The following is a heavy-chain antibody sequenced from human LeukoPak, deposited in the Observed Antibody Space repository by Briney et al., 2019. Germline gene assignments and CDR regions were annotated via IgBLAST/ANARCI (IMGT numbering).Heavy chain of an antibody. D-gene: IGHD3-3*01. J-gene: IGHJ4*02. V-gene: IGHV3-53*01. CDR2: IYSGGST. Sequence: PGGSLRLSCAAPGSTVSSNYMSWVRQAPGKGLEWVSVIYSGGSTYYADSVKGRFTISRDNSKNTLYLQMNSLRAEDTAVYYCARMGLESPFDYWGQGTLVTVSS. CDR1: GSTVSSNY. CDR3: ARMGLESPFDY.